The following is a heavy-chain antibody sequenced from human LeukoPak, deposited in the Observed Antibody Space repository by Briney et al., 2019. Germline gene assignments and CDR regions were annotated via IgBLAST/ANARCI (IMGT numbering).Heavy chain of an antibody. CDR3: ARAAYDSGSYIVNHDY. J-gene: IGHJ4*02. V-gene: IGHV3-21*04. CDR2: ISSSRNYM. CDR1: GFTFSTYS. D-gene: IGHD3-22*01. Sequence: GGSLRLSCAASGFTFSTYSMSWVRQAPGKGLEWVSSISSSRNYMYYADSVKGRFTISRDNSKNTLYLQMSSLRAEDTAVYYCARAAYDSGSYIVNHDYWGQGTLVTVSS.